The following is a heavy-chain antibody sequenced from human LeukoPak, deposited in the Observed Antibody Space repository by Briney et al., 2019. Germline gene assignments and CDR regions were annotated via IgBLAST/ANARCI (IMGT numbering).Heavy chain of an antibody. D-gene: IGHD4-17*01. CDR3: ARVASDYGDYAPDY. J-gene: IGHJ4*02. CDR1: GGSISSYY. CDR2: IYYSGST. V-gene: IGHV4-59*01. Sequence: KSSETLSLNCTVSGGSISSYYWSWIRQPPGKGLEWIGYIYYSGSTNYNPSLKSRVTISVDTSKNQFSLKLSSVTAADTAVYYCARVASDYGDYAPDYWGQGTLVTVSS.